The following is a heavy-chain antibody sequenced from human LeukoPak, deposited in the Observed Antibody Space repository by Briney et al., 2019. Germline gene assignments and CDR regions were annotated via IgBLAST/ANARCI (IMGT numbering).Heavy chain of an antibody. CDR1: GGSISTYY. Sequence: SETLSLTCTVSGGSISTYYWTWIRQPPGKGLEWIGYIYYTGSTNYNPSLKSRVTISVDTSKNQFSLKLSSVTAADTAVYYCARVYGSGYDFRGAFDIWGQGTMVTVSS. V-gene: IGHV4-59*01. J-gene: IGHJ3*02. D-gene: IGHD5-12*01. CDR3: ARVYGSGYDFRGAFDI. CDR2: IYYTGST.